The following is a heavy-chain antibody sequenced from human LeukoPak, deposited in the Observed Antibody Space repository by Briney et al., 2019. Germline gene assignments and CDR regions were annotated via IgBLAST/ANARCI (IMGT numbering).Heavy chain of an antibody. CDR3: ARHSADYDILTGYQAVDAFDI. V-gene: IGHV5-10-1*01. Sequence: GESLKISCKGSGYSFTSYWISWVRQMPGKGLEWMGKIDPSDSYTNYSPSFQGHVTISADKSISTACLQWSSLKASDTAMYYCARHSADYDILTGYQAVDAFDIWGQGTMVTVSS. J-gene: IGHJ3*02. CDR1: GYSFTSYW. D-gene: IGHD3-9*01. CDR2: IDPSDSYT.